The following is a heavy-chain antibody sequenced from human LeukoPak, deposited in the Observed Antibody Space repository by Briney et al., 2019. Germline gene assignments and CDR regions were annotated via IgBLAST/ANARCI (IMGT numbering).Heavy chain of an antibody. J-gene: IGHJ4*02. CDR2: IRAYNGNT. V-gene: IGHV1-18*01. CDR1: GYTFTSYA. D-gene: IGHD3-9*01. Sequence: ASVTVSCKASGYTFTSYAISWVRQAPGQGLEWMGWIRAYNGNTNYAQNLQGRVTMTTDTSTSTAYMDLRSLRSDDTAVYYCAREGGYDKDFDYWGQGTLVTVSS. CDR3: AREGGYDKDFDY.